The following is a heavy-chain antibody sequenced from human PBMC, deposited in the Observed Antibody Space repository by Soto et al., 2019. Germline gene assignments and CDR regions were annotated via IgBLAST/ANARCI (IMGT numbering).Heavy chain of an antibody. CDR1: GGYFSGYY. CDR2: VNQSGNT. J-gene: IGHJ6*02. CDR3: ARPSYALNWDFHYGMQV. Sequence: SETLSLTCAVSGGYFSGYYWTWIRKIPGQGLEWIGDVNQSGNTKYNPSLMSRVTMSVDTARNQFSLKLRSVAAADTAVDYCARPSYALNWDFHYGMQVWGQGTSVTVS. V-gene: IGHV4-34*01. D-gene: IGHD2-2*01.